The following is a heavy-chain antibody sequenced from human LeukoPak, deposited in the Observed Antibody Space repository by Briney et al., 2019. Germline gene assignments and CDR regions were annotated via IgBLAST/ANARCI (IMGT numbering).Heavy chain of an antibody. D-gene: IGHD1-26*01. CDR1: GFTFSSYS. Sequence: GGSLRLSCAASGFTFSSYSMNWVRQAPGKGLEWVSSISSSSSYVYYADSVKGRFTISRDNAKNSLYLQMNSLRAEDTAVYYCATLGAYEDPFDYWGQGTLVTVSS. V-gene: IGHV3-21*01. CDR2: ISSSSSYV. J-gene: IGHJ4*02. CDR3: ATLGAYEDPFDY.